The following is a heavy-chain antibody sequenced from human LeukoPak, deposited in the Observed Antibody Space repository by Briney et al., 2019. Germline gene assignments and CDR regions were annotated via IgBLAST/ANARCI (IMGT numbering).Heavy chain of an antibody. CDR1: GASISSGLHY. J-gene: IGHJ4*02. V-gene: IGHV4-61*02. CDR3: ARGGRLPVDY. Sequence: PSETLSLTCTVSGASISSGLHYWNWIRQSAGQGLEWIGRFYISGSTDYNPSLKSRVTISVDTSKNQFSLKLSSVTAADTAVYYCARGGRLPVDYWGQGTLVTVSS. CDR2: FYISGST. D-gene: IGHD4-11*01.